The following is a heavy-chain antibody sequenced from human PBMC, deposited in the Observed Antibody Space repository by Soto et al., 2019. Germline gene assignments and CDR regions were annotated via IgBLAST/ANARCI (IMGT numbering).Heavy chain of an antibody. Sequence: LRLSCAASGFTVSSNYMSWVRQAPGKGLEWVSVIYSGGSTYYADSVKGRFSISRDNSKNTLYLQMSSLRAEDTAVYYCASSAIFGVVKDDYWGQGTLVTVSS. J-gene: IGHJ4*02. V-gene: IGHV3-53*01. D-gene: IGHD3-3*01. CDR3: ASSAIFGVVKDDY. CDR2: IYSGGST. CDR1: GFTVSSNY.